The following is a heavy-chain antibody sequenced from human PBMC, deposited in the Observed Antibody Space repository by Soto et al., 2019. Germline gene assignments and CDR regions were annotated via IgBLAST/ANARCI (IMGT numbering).Heavy chain of an antibody. V-gene: IGHV1-18*01. J-gene: IGHJ4*02. CDR1: GYAFTSYG. CDR2: ISAYNGNT. Sequence: APVEVCCKASGYAFTSYGISWARQAHGKGLEGMGWISAYNGNTNYAQKLQGRVTMTTDTSTSTAYMELRSLRSDDTAVYYCAREIGAASRDYWGQGTLVTVS. D-gene: IGHD6-13*01. CDR3: AREIGAASRDY.